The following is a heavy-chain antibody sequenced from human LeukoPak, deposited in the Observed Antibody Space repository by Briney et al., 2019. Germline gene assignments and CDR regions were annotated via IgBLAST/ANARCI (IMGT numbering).Heavy chain of an antibody. CDR3: AREYSSSWYDYYYYYMDV. J-gene: IGHJ6*03. D-gene: IGHD6-13*01. CDR2: INPSGGST. CDR1: GYTFTSYG. V-gene: IGHV1-46*01. Sequence: GASVKVSCKASGYTFTSYGISWVRQAPGQGLEWMGIINPSGGSTSYAQKFQGRVTMTRDMSTSTVYMELSSLRSEDTAVYYCAREYSSSWYDYYYYYMDVWGKGTTVTVSS.